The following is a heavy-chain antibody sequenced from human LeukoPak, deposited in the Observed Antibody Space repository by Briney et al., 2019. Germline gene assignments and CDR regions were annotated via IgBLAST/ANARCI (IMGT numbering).Heavy chain of an antibody. CDR1: GFTFSSYS. J-gene: IGHJ4*02. V-gene: IGHV3-21*01. D-gene: IGHD3-10*01. Sequence: PGGSLRLSCAASGFTFSSYSMNWVRQAPGKGLEWVSSISSSSSYIYYADSVKGRFTISRDDAKNSLYLQMDSLRAEDTAVYYCAREAYTYGSGSYDYWGQGTLVTVSS. CDR2: ISSSSSYI. CDR3: AREAYTYGSGSYDY.